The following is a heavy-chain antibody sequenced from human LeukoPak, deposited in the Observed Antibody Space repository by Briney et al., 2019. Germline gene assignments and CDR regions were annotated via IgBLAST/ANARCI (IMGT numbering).Heavy chain of an antibody. CDR1: GGTFSSYA. Sequence: SVKVSCKASGGTFSSYAISWVRQAPGQGLEWMGGIIPIFGTANYAQKFQGRVTITADESTSTAYMELSSLRSEDTAVYYCARDRGRDGYNLQDFDYWGQGTLVTVSS. CDR2: IIPIFGTA. V-gene: IGHV1-69*01. CDR3: ARDRGRDGYNLQDFDY. J-gene: IGHJ4*02. D-gene: IGHD5-24*01.